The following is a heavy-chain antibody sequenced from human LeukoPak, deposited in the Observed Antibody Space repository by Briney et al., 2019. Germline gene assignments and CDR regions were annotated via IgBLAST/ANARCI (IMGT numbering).Heavy chain of an antibody. CDR1: GFTFTTYS. D-gene: IGHD1-26*01. CDR2: VSSDGRTK. Sequence: PGGSLRLSCAASGFTFTTYSMHWVRQVPGKGLEWVAFVSSDGRTKHYTDSVKGRFTVSRDNSKKTLFLQMDSLRPDDTAVYYCGREYTVGGLFGFWGQGALVIVSS. V-gene: IGHV3-30*04. CDR3: GREYTVGGLFGF. J-gene: IGHJ4*02.